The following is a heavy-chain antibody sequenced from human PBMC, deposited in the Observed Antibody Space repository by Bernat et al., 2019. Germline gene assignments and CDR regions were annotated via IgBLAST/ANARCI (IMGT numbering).Heavy chain of an antibody. D-gene: IGHD3-3*01. V-gene: IGHV3-43*02. CDR2: ISGDGGST. CDR1: GFTFDDYA. J-gene: IGHJ4*02. CDR3: AKDAYYDFWSGYYGH. Sequence: EVQLVESGGGVVQPGGSLRLSCAASGFTFDDYAMHWVRQAPGKGLEWVSLISGDGGSTYYADSVKGRFTISRDSSKNSLYLQMNSLRTEDTALYYCAKDAYYDFWSGYYGHWGQGTLVTVSS.